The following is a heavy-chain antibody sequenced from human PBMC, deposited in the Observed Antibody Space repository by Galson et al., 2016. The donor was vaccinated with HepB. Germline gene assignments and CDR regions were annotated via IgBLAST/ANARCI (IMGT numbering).Heavy chain of an antibody. V-gene: IGHV4-34*01. D-gene: IGHD5-24*01. CDR3: SRGLDAYKAGNY. CDR2: IHPSGST. CDR1: GGSFTGYY. J-gene: IGHJ4*02. Sequence: LTCGVYGGSFTGYYCNWFRQPPGMGLEWIGEIHPSGSTSYNPFLGSRVTISLDTSKNQFSLKVDSVTAADTAVYFCSRGLDAYKAGNYWGQGTLVTVAA.